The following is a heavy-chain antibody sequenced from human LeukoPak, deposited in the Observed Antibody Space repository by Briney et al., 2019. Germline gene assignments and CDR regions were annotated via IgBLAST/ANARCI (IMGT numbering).Heavy chain of an antibody. D-gene: IGHD1-26*01. Sequence: SGRSLRLSCAASGFTFSSYTMNWVRQAPGKGLEWVAAISSSSRDIFYADSVKGRFSISRDNTQNSLSLQMNSLRAEDTAVYYCVREAAATLFDYWGQGTLVTVSS. CDR3: VREAAATLFDY. V-gene: IGHV3-21*01. CDR2: ISSSSRDI. J-gene: IGHJ4*02. CDR1: GFTFSSYT.